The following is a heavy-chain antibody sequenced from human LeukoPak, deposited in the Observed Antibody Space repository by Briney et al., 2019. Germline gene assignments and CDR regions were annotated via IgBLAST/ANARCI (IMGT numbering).Heavy chain of an antibody. CDR3: ARGFDGYYGFDI. D-gene: IGHD5-24*01. CDR1: GFTFTTYW. Sequence: PGGSLILSCAASGFTFTTYWMSWVRQAPGKGLEWVANINQDGIEKYYVASVKGRFTISRDNAKNSMYVQMNSLRAEDTAVYYCARGFDGYYGFDIWGQGTMVTVSS. V-gene: IGHV3-7*05. J-gene: IGHJ3*02. CDR2: INQDGIEK.